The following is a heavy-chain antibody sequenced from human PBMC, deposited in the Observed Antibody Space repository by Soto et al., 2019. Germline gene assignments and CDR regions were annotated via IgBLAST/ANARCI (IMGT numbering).Heavy chain of an antibody. CDR2: IYYSGST. Sequence: QLQLQESGPGLVKPSETLSLTCTVSGGSISSRFSYWGWIRQPPGKGLEWIASIYYSGSTYYNPSLKSRVTMPVDTSKNQFSLKLSSVTAADTAVYYCARSPLSTYSSTWYLDSWGQGTLVTVSS. CDR3: ARSPLSTYSSTWYLDS. D-gene: IGHD6-13*01. J-gene: IGHJ4*02. CDR1: GGSISSRFSY. V-gene: IGHV4-39*01.